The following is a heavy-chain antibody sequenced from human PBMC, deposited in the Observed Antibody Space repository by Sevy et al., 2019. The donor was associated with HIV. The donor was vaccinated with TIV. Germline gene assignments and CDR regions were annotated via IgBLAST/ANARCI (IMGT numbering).Heavy chain of an antibody. CDR1: GFTFSSYA. V-gene: IGHV3-30-3*01. J-gene: IGHJ6*02. D-gene: IGHD3-10*01. CDR3: ARDQVTMVRGVSLYGMDV. CDR2: ISYDGSNK. Sequence: GGSLRLSCAASGFTFSSYAMHWVRQAPGKGLEWAAVISYDGSNKYYADSVKRRFTISRDNSKNTLYLQMNSLRAEDTAVYYCARDQVTMVRGVSLYGMDVWGQGTTVTVSS.